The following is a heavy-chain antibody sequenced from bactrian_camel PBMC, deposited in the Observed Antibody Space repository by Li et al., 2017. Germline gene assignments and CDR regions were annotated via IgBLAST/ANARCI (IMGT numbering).Heavy chain of an antibody. CDR1: GITEGTNC. CDR3: AADVLAGIQDPPSNFQF. D-gene: IGHD6*01. Sequence: HVQLVESGGGSVQAGGSLRLSCEVSGITEGTNCIGWFRQTPGKEREGVAAIMLLGATTYYDDSVKGRFTISQDNAKNMVYLQVNSLKAEDTAMYYCAADVLAGIQDPPSNFQFWGQGTQVTVS. CDR2: IMLLGATT. J-gene: IGHJ4*01. V-gene: IGHV3S54*01.